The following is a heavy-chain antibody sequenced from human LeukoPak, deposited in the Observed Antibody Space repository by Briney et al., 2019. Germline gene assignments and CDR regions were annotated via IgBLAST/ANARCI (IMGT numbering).Heavy chain of an antibody. V-gene: IGHV4-59*01. CDR2: VSYSGST. CDR1: DGSISSYY. J-gene: IGHJ4*02. D-gene: IGHD6-19*01. Sequence: SETLSLTCCIPDGSISSYYWSWIRQPPGKGLEWIGYVSYSGSTNYDPSLKSRVTISVDTSKNQFSLKLSSVTAADTAVYYCARKFGTGWFFDYWGRGTLVTVS. CDR3: ARKFGTGWFFDY.